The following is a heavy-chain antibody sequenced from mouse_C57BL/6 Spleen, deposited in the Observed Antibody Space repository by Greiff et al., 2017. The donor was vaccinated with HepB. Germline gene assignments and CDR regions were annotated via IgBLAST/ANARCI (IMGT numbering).Heavy chain of an antibody. CDR2: IHPNSGST. Sequence: QVQLQQPGAELVKPGASVKLSCKASGYTFTSYWMHWVKQRPGQGLEWIGMIHPNSGSTNYNEKFKSKATLTVDKSSSTAYMQLSSLTSEDSAVYYGAKGHYGSSDWYFDVWGTGTTVTVSS. CDR1: GYTFTSYW. V-gene: IGHV1-64*01. J-gene: IGHJ1*03. D-gene: IGHD1-1*01. CDR3: AKGHYGSSDWYFDV.